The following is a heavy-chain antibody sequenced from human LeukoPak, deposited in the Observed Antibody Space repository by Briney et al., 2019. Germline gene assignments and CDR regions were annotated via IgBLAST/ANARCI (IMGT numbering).Heavy chain of an antibody. CDR2: ISSSSSYI. V-gene: IGHV3-21*01. D-gene: IGHD3-10*01. J-gene: IGHJ4*02. Sequence: GGSLRLSCAASGFTFSSYSMNWVRQAPGKGLEWVSSISSSSSYIYYADSVKGRFTISRDNAKNSLYLQMNSLRAEDTAVYYCARGFGTMVRGVIDFDYWGQGTLVTVSS. CDR3: ARGFGTMVRGVIDFDY. CDR1: GFTFSSYS.